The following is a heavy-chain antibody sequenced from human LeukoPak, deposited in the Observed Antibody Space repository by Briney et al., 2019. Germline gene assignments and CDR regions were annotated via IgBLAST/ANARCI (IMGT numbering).Heavy chain of an antibody. D-gene: IGHD6-13*01. V-gene: IGHV3-48*03. Sequence: GGSLRLSCAASGFTFSSYEMNWVRQAPGKGLEWVSYISSSGSTIYYADSVKGRFTIFRDNAKNSLYLQMNSLRAEDTAVYYCARDDSRSWYVWFDPWGQGTLVTVSS. CDR3: ARDDSRSWYVWFDP. CDR2: ISSSGSTI. CDR1: GFTFSSYE. J-gene: IGHJ5*02.